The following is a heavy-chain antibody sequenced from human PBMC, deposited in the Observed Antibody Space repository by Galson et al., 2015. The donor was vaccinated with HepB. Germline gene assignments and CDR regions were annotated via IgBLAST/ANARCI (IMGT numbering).Heavy chain of an antibody. CDR3: ARDLTDFWSGYYYYYYYMDV. V-gene: IGHV1-2*02. Sequence: SVKVSCKASGYTFTGYYMHWVRQAPGQGLEWMGWINPNSGGTNYAQKFQGRVTMTRDTSISTAYMELSRLRSDDTAVYYCARDLTDFWSGYYYYYYYMDVWGKGTTVTVSS. CDR2: INPNSGGT. CDR1: GYTFTGYY. J-gene: IGHJ6*03. D-gene: IGHD3-3*01.